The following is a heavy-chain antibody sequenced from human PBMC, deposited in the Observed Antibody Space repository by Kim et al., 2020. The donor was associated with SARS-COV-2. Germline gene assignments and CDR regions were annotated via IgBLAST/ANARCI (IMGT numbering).Heavy chain of an antibody. CDR3: ARGSVAGWYYFDY. D-gene: IGHD6-19*01. J-gene: IGHJ4*02. V-gene: IGHV1-18*01. Sequence: YAQKLQGRVTMTTDTSTSTAYMELRSLRSDDTAVYYCARGSVAGWYYFDYWGQGTLVTVSS.